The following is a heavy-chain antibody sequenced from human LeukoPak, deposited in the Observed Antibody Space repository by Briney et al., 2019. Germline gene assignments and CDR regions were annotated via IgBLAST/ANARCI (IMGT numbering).Heavy chain of an antibody. CDR3: ATVGGDYYGMDV. Sequence: SETLPLTCTVSGDSISSYYWSWVRQPPGKGLEWIGYMYYSGTTNYNPSLKSRVTISSDTSKKQVSLKLSSVTAADTAVYYCATVGGDYYGMDVWGQGTTVTVSS. V-gene: IGHV4-59*12. CDR1: GDSISSYY. CDR2: MYYSGTT. J-gene: IGHJ6*02. D-gene: IGHD4-23*01.